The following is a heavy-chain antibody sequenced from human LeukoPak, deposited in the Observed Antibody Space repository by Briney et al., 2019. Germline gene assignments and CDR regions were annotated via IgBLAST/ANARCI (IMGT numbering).Heavy chain of an antibody. CDR2: ISWDAGRT. CDR1: GFTFDDYT. D-gene: IGHD5-18*01. CDR3: AKADTTMDPFDH. J-gene: IGHJ4*02. V-gene: IGHV3-43*01. Sequence: GGSLRLSCAASGFTFDDYTMHWVRQAPGKGLEWVSLISWDAGRTYYADSVKGRFTISRDNSKNSLYLQMNSLRTEDTALYYCAKADTTMDPFDHWGQGTLVTVSS.